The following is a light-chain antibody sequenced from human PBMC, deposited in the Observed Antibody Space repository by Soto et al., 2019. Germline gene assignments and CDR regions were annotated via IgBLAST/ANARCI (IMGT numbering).Light chain of an antibody. J-gene: IGKJ3*01. V-gene: IGKV3-11*01. Sequence: EIVSTQSPATLSLSPGERATLSCRASQSVSRYLAWYQQRPGQAPRLLIYDTSNMATGVPARFSGSGSGTDFTLTISSLEPEDFAIYYCQQRNNWPPITFGPGTKVDIK. CDR1: QSVSRY. CDR2: DTS. CDR3: QQRNNWPPIT.